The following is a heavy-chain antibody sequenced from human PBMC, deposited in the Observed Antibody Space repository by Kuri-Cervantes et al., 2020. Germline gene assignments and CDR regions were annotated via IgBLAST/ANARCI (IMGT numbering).Heavy chain of an antibody. CDR3: ARGRFGYYYDSSGYPPSTFDY. Sequence: GSLRLSCTVSGGSISSYYWSWIRQPAGKGLEWIGRNYTSGSTYYNPSLKSRVTISVDTSKNQFSLKLSSVTAADTAVYYCARGRFGYYYDSSGYPPSTFDYWGQGTLVTVSS. V-gene: IGHV4-4*07. CDR1: GGSISSYY. D-gene: IGHD3-22*01. J-gene: IGHJ4*02. CDR2: NYTSGST.